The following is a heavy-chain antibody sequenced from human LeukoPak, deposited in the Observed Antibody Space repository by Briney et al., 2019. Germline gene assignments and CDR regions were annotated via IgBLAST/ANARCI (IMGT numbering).Heavy chain of an antibody. Sequence: SVKVSCKASGFTFTSSAVQWVRQARGQRLEWIGWIVVGSGNTNYAQKFQERVTITRDMSTSTAYMELSSLRSEDTAVYYSAALRKRYYDFWSGYYTYGMDVWGQGTTVTVSS. D-gene: IGHD3-3*01. CDR2: IVVGSGNT. J-gene: IGHJ6*02. CDR3: AALRKRYYDFWSGYYTYGMDV. CDR1: GFTFTSSA. V-gene: IGHV1-58*01.